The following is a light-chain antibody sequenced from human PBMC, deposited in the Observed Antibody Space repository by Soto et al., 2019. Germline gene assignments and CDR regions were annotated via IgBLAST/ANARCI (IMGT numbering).Light chain of an antibody. Sequence: QSALTQPASVSGSPGRSVTISCTGTSSDVGDFNYVSWYQHLPGRAPKLIIYDVTNRPSGISYRFSASKSGRTASLTISGLQAEDEAYYYGSSYSSSTTHVVFGGGTKLTAL. J-gene: IGLJ2*01. CDR1: SSDVGDFNY. V-gene: IGLV2-14*03. CDR2: DVT. CDR3: SSYSSSTTHVV.